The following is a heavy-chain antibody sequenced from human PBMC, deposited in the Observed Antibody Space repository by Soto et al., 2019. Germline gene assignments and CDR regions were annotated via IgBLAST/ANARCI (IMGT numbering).Heavy chain of an antibody. CDR3: ARGAVDYYYYYMDV. CDR2: RWYDGSNK. Sequence: QVQLVESGGGVVQPGRSLRLSCAASGFTFSSYGMHWVRQAPGKGLEWVAVRWYDGSNKYYADSVKGRFTISRDNSKNTLYLQLNSLGAEDTAVYYCARGAVDYYYYYMDVWGKGTTVTVSS. CDR1: GFTFSSYG. V-gene: IGHV3-33*01. J-gene: IGHJ6*03.